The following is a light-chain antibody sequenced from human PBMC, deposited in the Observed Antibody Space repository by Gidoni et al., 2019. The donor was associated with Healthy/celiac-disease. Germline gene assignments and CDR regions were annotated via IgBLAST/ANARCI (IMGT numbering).Light chain of an antibody. Sequence: AIRMSQSPSSFSASTGDRVTITCRASQGISSHLAWYQQKPGKAPMLLIYAASTLQSGVPSRFSGSGSGTDFTLTISCLQSEDFATYYCQQYYSYPLTFGGGTKVKIK. CDR2: AAS. CDR3: QQYYSYPLT. V-gene: IGKV1-8*01. J-gene: IGKJ4*01. CDR1: QGISSH.